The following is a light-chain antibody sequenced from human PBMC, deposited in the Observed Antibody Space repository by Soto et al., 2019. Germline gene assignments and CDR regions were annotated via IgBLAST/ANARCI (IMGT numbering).Light chain of an antibody. CDR2: GAS. CDR3: QQYGNSPT. Sequence: EIVLTQSPVTLSLSPWERSTLSCGASQSVSSSYLAWYQQKPGQAPRLLIYGASSRATGIPDRFSGSGSGTDFTLTISRLEPEDFAVYYCQQYGNSPTFGQGTKVDIK. CDR1: QSVSSSY. V-gene: IGKV3-20*01. J-gene: IGKJ1*01.